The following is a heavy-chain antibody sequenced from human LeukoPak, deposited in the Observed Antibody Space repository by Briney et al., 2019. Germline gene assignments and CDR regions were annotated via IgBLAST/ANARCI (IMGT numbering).Heavy chain of an antibody. V-gene: IGHV3-23*01. D-gene: IGHD4-17*01. CDR3: TTLVNDYGDYGLSKPYDY. J-gene: IGHJ4*02. CDR2: ISGSGGST. CDR1: GFTFSSYA. Sequence: PGGSLRLSCAASGFTFSSYAMSWVRQAPGKGLEWVSAISGSGGSTYYADSVKGRFTISRDNSKNTLYLQMNSLRAEDTAVYYCTTLVNDYGDYGLSKPYDYWGQGTLVTVSS.